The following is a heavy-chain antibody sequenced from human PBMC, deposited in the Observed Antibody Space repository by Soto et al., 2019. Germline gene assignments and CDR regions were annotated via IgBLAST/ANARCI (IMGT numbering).Heavy chain of an antibody. CDR3: ARGGIVIADPFDY. D-gene: IGHD6-13*01. V-gene: IGHV3-74*01. CDR1: GFTFSSYW. CDR2: INSDGSST. Sequence: PGGSLRLSCAASGFTFSSYWMHWVRQAPGKGLVWVSRINSDGSSTSYADSVKGRFTISRDNAKNTLYLQMNSLRAEDTAVYYCARGGIVIADPFDYWGQGTLVTVSS. J-gene: IGHJ4*02.